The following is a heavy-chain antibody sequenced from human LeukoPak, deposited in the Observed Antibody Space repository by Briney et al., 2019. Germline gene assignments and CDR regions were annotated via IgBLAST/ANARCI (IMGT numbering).Heavy chain of an antibody. J-gene: IGHJ4*02. CDR2: INHSGST. Sequence: DTLSLTCAVYGGSFSGYYWSWIRQPPGKGLEWIGEINHSGSTNYNPSLKSRVTISVATSKNQFSLKLSSVTAADTAVYYCARAGWAIVATSFDYWGQGTLVTVSS. D-gene: IGHD5-12*01. CDR3: ARAGWAIVATSFDY. V-gene: IGHV4-34*01. CDR1: GGSFSGYY.